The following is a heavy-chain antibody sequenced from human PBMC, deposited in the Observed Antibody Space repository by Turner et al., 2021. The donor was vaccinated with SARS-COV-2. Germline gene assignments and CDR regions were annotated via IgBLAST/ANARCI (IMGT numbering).Heavy chain of an antibody. Sequence: VQLVESGGGLVQRGGSLRLSCSASGFAFRRYPMHWVRQAPGKGLEDVSSIRSNGDFTNYEDFVKGRFIISRDNSKSTLYLQMSSLRADDTAVYYCLRDLYSSSWWGPFDSWGQGTQVTVSS. V-gene: IGHV3-64D*06. CDR3: LRDLYSSSWWGPFDS. CDR2: IRSNGDFT. CDR1: GFAFRRYP. J-gene: IGHJ5*01. D-gene: IGHD6-13*01.